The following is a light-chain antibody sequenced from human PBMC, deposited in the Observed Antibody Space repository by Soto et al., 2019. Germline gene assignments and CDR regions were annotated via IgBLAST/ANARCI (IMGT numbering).Light chain of an antibody. CDR2: EVS. J-gene: IGLJ1*01. V-gene: IGLV2-14*01. CDR1: SSDLGGYNY. Sequence: QSVLAQPASVSGSPGQSITVSCTGTSSDLGGYNYVSWYQHHPGKAPKLMIYEVSNRPSGVSNRFSGSKSGNTASLTISGFQAEDEADYYCSSYTSSDTLVFGTGTKVTVL. CDR3: SSYTSSDTLV.